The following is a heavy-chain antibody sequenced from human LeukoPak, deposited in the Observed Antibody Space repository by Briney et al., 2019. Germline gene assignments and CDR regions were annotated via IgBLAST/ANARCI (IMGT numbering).Heavy chain of an antibody. J-gene: IGHJ1*01. CDR2: IYYSGST. D-gene: IGHD3-22*01. Sequence: PSETLSLTCSLSGDYISSSSYYLGWIRQPPGKGLEWIGEIYYSGSTYYNASLKSRVSISIDTSNNHFSLRLSSLTAADTALYYCARRRYYDSTGYLDWGRGTLVTVSS. V-gene: IGHV4-39*02. CDR3: ARRRYYDSTGYLD. CDR1: GDYISSSSYY.